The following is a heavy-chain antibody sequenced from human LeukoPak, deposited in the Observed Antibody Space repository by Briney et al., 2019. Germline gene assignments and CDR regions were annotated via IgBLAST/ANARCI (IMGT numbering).Heavy chain of an antibody. V-gene: IGHV3-74*01. CDR3: EREPRTPGTWFAL. J-gene: IGHJ5*02. D-gene: IGHD3-10*01. CDR2: LGTDGTYT. Sequence: GGSLRLSCAASGFNLRDYWMHWVRQAPGKGLVWVSRLGTDGTYTNYADSAKGRFTISRDNAKNTLYLQMDSLRAEDTAFYYCEREPRTPGTWFALGGEGTLVTAPS. CDR1: GFNLRDYW.